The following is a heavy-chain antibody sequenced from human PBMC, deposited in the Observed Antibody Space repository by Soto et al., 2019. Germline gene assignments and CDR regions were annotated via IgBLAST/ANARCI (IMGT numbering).Heavy chain of an antibody. CDR1: GFTFSSYG. D-gene: IGHD5-12*01. J-gene: IGHJ3*02. V-gene: IGHV3-33*01. Sequence: GGSLRLSCAASGFTFSSYGMHWVRQAPGKGLEWVAVIWYDESNKYYADSVKGRFTISRDNSKNTLYLQMNSLRAEDTAVYYCASGLIVATVRDAFDIWGQGTMVTVSS. CDR3: ASGLIVATVRDAFDI. CDR2: IWYDESNK.